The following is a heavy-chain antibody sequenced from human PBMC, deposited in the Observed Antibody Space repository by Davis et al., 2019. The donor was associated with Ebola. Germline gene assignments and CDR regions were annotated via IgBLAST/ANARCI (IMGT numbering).Heavy chain of an antibody. D-gene: IGHD1-26*01. CDR1: GFTFSSYG. J-gene: IGHJ4*02. CDR2: ISYDGSNK. CDR3: AKGNVGATDFDY. V-gene: IGHV3-30*18. Sequence: GESLKISCAASGFTFSSYGMHWVRQAPGKGLEWVAVISYDGSNKYYADSVKGRFTISRDNSKNTLYLQMNSLRAEDTAVYYCAKGNVGATDFDYWGQGTLVTVSS.